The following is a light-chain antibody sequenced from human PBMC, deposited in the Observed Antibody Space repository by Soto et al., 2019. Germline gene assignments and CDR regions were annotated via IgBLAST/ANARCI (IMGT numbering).Light chain of an antibody. J-gene: IGLJ3*02. CDR2: EVN. Sequence: QSALTQPASVSGSPGQSITISCSGTTSDVGGYDVVSWYQQHPGKAPKLIIFEVNQRPSGVSDRFSGSKSGNTASLTISGLQAGDEADYYCCSFAGSSTVWVFGGGTKLTVL. V-gene: IGLV2-23*02. CDR1: TSDVGGYDV. CDR3: CSFAGSSTVWV.